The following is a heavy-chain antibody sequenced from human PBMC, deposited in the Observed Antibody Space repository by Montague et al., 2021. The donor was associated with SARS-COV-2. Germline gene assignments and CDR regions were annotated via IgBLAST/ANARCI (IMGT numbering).Heavy chain of an antibody. CDR3: LRGKSASDY. D-gene: IGHD4-23*01. V-gene: IGHV4-34*01. CDR1: GGSFSGYY. J-gene: IGHJ4*02. Sequence: SETLSLTCAVYGGSFSGYYWTWIRQSPGKGLEWIAEINHSGSTNYNFNPSLRSRVTISVDTSKSQFSLTFCARWDPQTLTLIGLRGKSASDYWSQGTLVTVSS. CDR2: INHSGST.